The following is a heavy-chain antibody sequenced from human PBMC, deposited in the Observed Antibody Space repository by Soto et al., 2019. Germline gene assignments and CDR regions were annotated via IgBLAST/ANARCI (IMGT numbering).Heavy chain of an antibody. J-gene: IGHJ4*02. CDR1: GYTFTGYY. Sequence: ASVKVSCKASGYTFTGYYMHWVRQAPGQGLEWMGWINPNSGGTNYAQKFQGWVTMTRDTSISTAYMELSRLRSDDTAVYYCAREQWLVRYFDYWSQGTLVTVSS. V-gene: IGHV1-2*04. CDR2: INPNSGGT. CDR3: AREQWLVRYFDY. D-gene: IGHD6-19*01.